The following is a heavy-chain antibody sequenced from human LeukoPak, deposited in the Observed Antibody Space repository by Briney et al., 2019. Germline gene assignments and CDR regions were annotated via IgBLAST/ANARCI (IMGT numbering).Heavy chain of an antibody. Sequence: GGSLRLSCAASGFTFSSYGMHWVRQAPGKGLEWVAVISYDGSNKYYADSVKGRFTIPRDNSKNTLYLQMNSLRAEDTAVYYCARPGDVDTAMVTTLALWGQGTLVTVSS. CDR2: ISYDGSNK. CDR1: GFTFSSYG. CDR3: ARPGDVDTAMVTTLAL. V-gene: IGHV3-30*03. J-gene: IGHJ4*02. D-gene: IGHD5-18*01.